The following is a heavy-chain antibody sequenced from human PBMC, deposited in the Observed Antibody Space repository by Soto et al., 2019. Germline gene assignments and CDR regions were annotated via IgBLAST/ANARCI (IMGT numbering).Heavy chain of an antibody. V-gene: IGHV3-23*01. D-gene: IGHD2-2*02. CDR3: ANGNTCDSYYYGMDV. CDR2: ISGSGDRT. Sequence: GGSLRLSCAASGFTFSRYAMNWVRQAPGKGLEWLSAISGSGDRTYYADAVKGQFTISRDNSKNTLFLQMNSLRAEDTAIYYCANGNTCDSYYYGMDVWGPGTTVTVSS. J-gene: IGHJ6*02. CDR1: GFTFSRYA.